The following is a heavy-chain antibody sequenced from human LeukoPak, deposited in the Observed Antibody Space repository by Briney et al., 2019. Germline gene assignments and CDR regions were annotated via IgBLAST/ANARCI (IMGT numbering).Heavy chain of an antibody. D-gene: IGHD3-3*01. J-gene: IGHJ6*02. V-gene: IGHV3-30*18. CDR1: GFTFSDYG. CDR2: ISYDGSNK. CDR3: AKDVGGKDYYYGMDV. Sequence: GGPLRLSCAASGFTFSDYGMHWVRQAPGKGLEWVAVISYDGSNKFYADSVKGRFTISRDNSKNTLYLQMNSLRAEDTAVYYCAKDVGGKDYYYGMDVWGQGTTVTVSS.